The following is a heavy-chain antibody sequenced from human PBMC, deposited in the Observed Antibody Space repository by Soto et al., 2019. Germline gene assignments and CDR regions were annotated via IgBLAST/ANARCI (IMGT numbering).Heavy chain of an antibody. J-gene: IGHJ4*02. CDR2: IYDGGTT. CDR1: GGSISSYDSC. Sequence: QVQLQESGPGLVKPSQTLSLTCTVSGGSISSYDSCWSWIRQSPDRGLEWIGHIYDGGTTYNNPSFKSRITISVDTSKTPFSLKLNSVSAADTAVYYCARGPSGDKVAYWGQGILVTVSS. CDR3: ARGPSGDKVAY. D-gene: IGHD7-27*01. V-gene: IGHV4-30-4*01.